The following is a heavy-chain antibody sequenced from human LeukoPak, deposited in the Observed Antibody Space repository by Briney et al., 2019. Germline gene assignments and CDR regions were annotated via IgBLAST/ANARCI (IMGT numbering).Heavy chain of an antibody. D-gene: IGHD5-24*01. CDR2: IYYRWST. CDR1: GGSISSYD. Sequence: SETLSLTCTVSGGSISSYDWSWFRQPPGKGLEWIGYIYYRWSTKYNPSHKSRVTISVDTSKNQFSLKLRFVTAADTAVYYCARPTSPRDDLSFDPWGQGTLVTVSS. J-gene: IGHJ5*02. CDR3: ARPTSPRDDLSFDP. V-gene: IGHV4-59*08.